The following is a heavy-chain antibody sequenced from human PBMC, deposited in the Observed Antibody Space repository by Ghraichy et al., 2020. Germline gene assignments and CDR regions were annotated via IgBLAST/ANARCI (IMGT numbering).Heavy chain of an antibody. CDR3: ASGWELLDY. D-gene: IGHD1-26*01. Sequence: SPTLSLTCTVSGGSISSSSYYWGWIRQPPGKGLEWIGSIYYSGSTYYNPSLKSRVTISVDTSKNQFSLKLSSVTAADTAVYYCASGWELLDYWGQGTLVTVSS. CDR1: GGSISSSSYY. V-gene: IGHV4-39*01. CDR2: IYYSGST. J-gene: IGHJ4*02.